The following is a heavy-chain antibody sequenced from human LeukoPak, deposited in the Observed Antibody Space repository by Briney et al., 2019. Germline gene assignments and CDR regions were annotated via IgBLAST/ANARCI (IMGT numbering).Heavy chain of an antibody. D-gene: IGHD3-10*01. CDR2: ISGSDGTT. J-gene: IGHJ4*01. CDR1: GFTFSNYA. V-gene: IGHV3-23*01. Sequence: GGSLRLSCAASGFTFSNYAMSWVRQAPGKGLEWVSGISGSDGTTYYADSVKGRFTISRDNSKNTLYLQMNSLKIEDTAVYYCTKLARAPRDFDYWGQGTLVTVSS. CDR3: TKLARAPRDFDY.